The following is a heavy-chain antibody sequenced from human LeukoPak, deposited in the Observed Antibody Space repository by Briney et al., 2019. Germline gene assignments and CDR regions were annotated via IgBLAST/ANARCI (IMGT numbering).Heavy chain of an antibody. CDR2: INHSGST. CDR1: GGSFSGYY. CDR3: ARGGYSYGYVLYYYYMDV. D-gene: IGHD5-18*01. Sequence: PSETLSLTCAVCGGSFSGYYWSWIRQPPGKGLEWIGEINHSGSTNYNPSLKSRVTISVDTSKNQFSLKLSSVTAADTAVYYCARGGYSYGYVLYYYYMDVWGKGTTVTVSS. V-gene: IGHV4-34*01. J-gene: IGHJ6*03.